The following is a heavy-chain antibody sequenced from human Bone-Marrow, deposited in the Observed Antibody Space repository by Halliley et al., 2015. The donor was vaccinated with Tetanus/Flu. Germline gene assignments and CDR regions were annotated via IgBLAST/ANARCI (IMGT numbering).Heavy chain of an antibody. Sequence: LEWMGTIYPSDSEARYSPSVQGQVTMAADKSTNAAYLRWRSQKASDTAIYYCAGRSGPDFDDYLWGQGTLVTVSS. CDR3: AGRSGPDFDDYL. D-gene: IGHD4-17*01. V-gene: IGHV5-51*01. CDR2: IYPSDSEA. J-gene: IGHJ4*02.